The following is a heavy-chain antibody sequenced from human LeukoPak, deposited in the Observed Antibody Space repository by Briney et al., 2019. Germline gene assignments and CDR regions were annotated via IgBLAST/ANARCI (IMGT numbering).Heavy chain of an antibody. V-gene: IGHV3-43*01. CDR1: GFSFNRSW. Sequence: GGSLRLSCAASGFSFNRSWMIWVGQAPGKGLEGVSLINWDGGSTYYADSVKARFTISRDNSKNSLYLQMDSLTTEDTAFYYCAKGDVDSPMNFYHWGQGTLVTVSS. CDR3: AKGDVDSPMNFYH. J-gene: IGHJ4*02. CDR2: INWDGGST. D-gene: IGHD5-12*01.